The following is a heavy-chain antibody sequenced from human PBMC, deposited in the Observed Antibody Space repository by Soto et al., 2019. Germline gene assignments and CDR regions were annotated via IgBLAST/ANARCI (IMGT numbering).Heavy chain of an antibody. J-gene: IGHJ6*02. Sequence: QVQLVQSGAEVKKPGSSVKVSCKASGGTFSSYAISWVRQAPGQGLEWMGGIIPIFGTANYAQKFQGRVTITADESTSTAYMELSSLRSEDTAVYYCIIGYCSSTSCYLGQYYYYGMDVWGQGTTVTVSS. D-gene: IGHD2-2*01. CDR2: IIPIFGTA. CDR3: IIGYCSSTSCYLGQYYYYGMDV. CDR1: GGTFSSYA. V-gene: IGHV1-69*01.